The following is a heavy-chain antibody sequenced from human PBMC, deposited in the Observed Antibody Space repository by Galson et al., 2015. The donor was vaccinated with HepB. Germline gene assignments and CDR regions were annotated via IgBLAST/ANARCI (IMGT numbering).Heavy chain of an antibody. Sequence: SVKVSCKASGYTFTSYDILWVRQAPGQRLEWMGWINAGNGNTKYSQKFQGRVTITRDTSASTAYMELSSLRSEDTAVYYCARVGAMGVFLYMDVWGKGTTVTVSS. D-gene: IGHD3-10*01. CDR2: INAGNGNT. CDR1: GYTFTSYD. V-gene: IGHV1-3*01. J-gene: IGHJ6*03. CDR3: ARVGAMGVFLYMDV.